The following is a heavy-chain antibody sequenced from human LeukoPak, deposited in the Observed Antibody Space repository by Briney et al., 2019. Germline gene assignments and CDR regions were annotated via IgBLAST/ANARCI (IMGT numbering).Heavy chain of an antibody. V-gene: IGHV4-59*01. CDR3: ARRLLDVLRYYDFWSGYYDYYYYYMDV. CDR1: GGSISSYY. CDR2: IYYSGST. D-gene: IGHD3-3*01. Sequence: SETLSLTCTVSGGSISSYYRSWIRQPPGKGLEWIGYIYYSGSTNYNPSLKSRVTISVDTSKNQFSLKLSSVTATDTAVYYCARRLLDVLRYYDFWSGYYDYYYYYMDVWGKGTTVTVSS. J-gene: IGHJ6*03.